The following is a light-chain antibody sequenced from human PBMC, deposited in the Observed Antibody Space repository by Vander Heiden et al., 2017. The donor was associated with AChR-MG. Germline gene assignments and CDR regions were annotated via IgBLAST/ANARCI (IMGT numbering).Light chain of an antibody. V-gene: IGLV2-8*01. Sequence: QSALTQPPSASGSPGQSVTISCTGTSSDVGGYNYVSWYQHHPGKAPKLMIYEVSKRPSGAPDRFSGSKSGNTASLTVSGLQAEDEADYYCSSYAGSNNFVVFGGGTKLTVL. J-gene: IGLJ2*01. CDR2: EVS. CDR3: SSYAGSNNFVV. CDR1: SSDVGGYNY.